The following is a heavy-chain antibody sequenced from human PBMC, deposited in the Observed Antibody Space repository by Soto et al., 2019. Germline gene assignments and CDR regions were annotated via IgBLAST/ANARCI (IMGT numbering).Heavy chain of an antibody. CDR2: VYTTGST. V-gene: IGHV4-4*07. J-gene: IGHJ6*02. CDR1: RGSITGSY. Sequence: KPSETLSLTCTVSRGSITGSYWDWVRQPAGKGLEWIGHVYTTGSTNYKPSLKSRVTMSVDTSKNQIYLRLSSVTAADTAVYYCARETLANAMDVWGQGITVTVSS. CDR3: ARETLANAMDV.